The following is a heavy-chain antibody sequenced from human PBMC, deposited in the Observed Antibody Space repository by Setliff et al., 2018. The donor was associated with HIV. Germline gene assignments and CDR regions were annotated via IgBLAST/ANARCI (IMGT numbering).Heavy chain of an antibody. V-gene: IGHV1-69*13. CDR2: IIPIFGTA. Sequence: SVKVSCKASGGTFSSYAISWVRQAPGQGLEWMGGIIPIFGTANYAEKFQGRVTITADESTSTAYMELSRLRSEDTAVYYCARYRPNHPQNAFDIWGQGTMVTVSS. D-gene: IGHD1-26*01. J-gene: IGHJ3*02. CDR3: ARYRPNHPQNAFDI. CDR1: GGTFSSYA.